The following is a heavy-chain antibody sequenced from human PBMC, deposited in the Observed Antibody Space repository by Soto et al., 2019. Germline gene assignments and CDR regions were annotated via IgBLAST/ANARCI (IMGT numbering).Heavy chain of an antibody. Sequence: GESLKISCKGSGYSFTSYWISWVRQMPGKGLEWMGRIDPSDSYTNYSPSFQGHVTISADKSISTAYLQWSSLKDSDTAMYYCTIFGVADDAFDIWGQGTMVTVSS. J-gene: IGHJ3*02. CDR1: GYSFTSYW. CDR2: IDPSDSYT. CDR3: TIFGVADDAFDI. D-gene: IGHD3-3*01. V-gene: IGHV5-10-1*01.